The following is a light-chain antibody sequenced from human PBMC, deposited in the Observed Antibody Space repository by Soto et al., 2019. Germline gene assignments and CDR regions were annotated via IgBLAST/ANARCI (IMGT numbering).Light chain of an antibody. CDR3: QHYVTCPLA. J-gene: IGKJ4*01. V-gene: IGKV3-15*01. Sequence: EVGMTQSPATLSVSPGERATLSCRASRGIGSTLAWYQQKPGQTPRLLIYDTSTRATGVPGRFIGSRSGTEFTLTITSLQSEDFAIYYCQHYVTCPLAFGGGTRVENK. CDR2: DTS. CDR1: RGIGST.